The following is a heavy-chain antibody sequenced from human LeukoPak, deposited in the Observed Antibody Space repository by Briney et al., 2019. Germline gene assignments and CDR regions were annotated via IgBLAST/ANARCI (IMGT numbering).Heavy chain of an antibody. V-gene: IGHV3-23*01. Sequence: GGSLRLSCAASGFTVSSNYMSWVRQAPGKGLEWVSLISGSGVSTYYADSVKGRFTISRVNSKNTLYLQMNSLRAEDTAVYYCAKGPDSGGDYWGQGALVTVSS. D-gene: IGHD2-15*01. CDR1: GFTVSSNY. CDR3: AKGPDSGGDY. J-gene: IGHJ4*02. CDR2: ISGSGVST.